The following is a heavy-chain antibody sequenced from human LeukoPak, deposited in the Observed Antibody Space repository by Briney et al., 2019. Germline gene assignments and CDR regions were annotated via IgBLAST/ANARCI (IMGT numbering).Heavy chain of an antibody. V-gene: IGHV3-23*01. J-gene: IGHJ4*02. CDR1: GFTFSSYA. CDR3: AKAGSGWYGVYFDY. D-gene: IGHD6-19*01. CDR2: ITASGGNT. Sequence: PGGSLRLSCAASGFTFSSYAMGWVRQAPGKGLEWVSAITASGGNTYYADSVKGRFTISRDNSKNTLYLQVNSLRAEDTAVYYCAKAGSGWYGVYFDYRGQGTLVTVSS.